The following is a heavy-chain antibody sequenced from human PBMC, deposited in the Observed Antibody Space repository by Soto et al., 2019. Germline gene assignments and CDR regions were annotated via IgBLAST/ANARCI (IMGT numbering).Heavy chain of an antibody. Sequence: KSGGSLRLSCATSGFTFRSYAMNWVRQAPGKGLEWVSSNSISGTYLHYADSVEGRFTISRDDAKNSVYLQMNSLRPDDTAVYYCAREGKHHEFWGQGTLVTVSS. J-gene: IGHJ4*02. CDR1: GFTFRSYA. V-gene: IGHV3-21*01. CDR2: NSISGTYL. D-gene: IGHD6-13*01. CDR3: AREGKHHEF.